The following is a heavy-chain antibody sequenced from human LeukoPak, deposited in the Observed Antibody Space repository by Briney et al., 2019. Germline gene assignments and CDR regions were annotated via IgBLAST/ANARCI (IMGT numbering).Heavy chain of an antibody. V-gene: IGHV4-59*01. CDR3: AIGYSSSWYYYYGMDV. J-gene: IGHJ6*02. CDR1: GGSINSYY. CDR2: IYYSGST. D-gene: IGHD6-13*01. Sequence: SETLSLTCTVSGGSINSYYWSWIRQPLGKGLEWIGYIYYSGSTNYNPSLKSRVTISVDTSKNQFSLKLSSVTAADTAVYYCAIGYSSSWYYYYGMDVWGQGTTVTVSS.